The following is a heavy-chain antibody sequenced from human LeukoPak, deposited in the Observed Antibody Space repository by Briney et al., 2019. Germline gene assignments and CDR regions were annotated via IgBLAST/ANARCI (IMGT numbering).Heavy chain of an antibody. V-gene: IGHV3-23*01. CDR3: AKKPAYYYGSGSYYYFDY. D-gene: IGHD3-10*01. CDR1: GFTFSSYS. Sequence: PGGSLRLSCAASGFTFSSYSMNWVRQAPGKGLEWVSAISGSGGSTYYADSVKGRFTISRDNSKNTLYLQMDSLRAEATAVYYCAKKPAYYYGSGSYYYFDYWGQGTLVTVSS. J-gene: IGHJ4*02. CDR2: ISGSGGST.